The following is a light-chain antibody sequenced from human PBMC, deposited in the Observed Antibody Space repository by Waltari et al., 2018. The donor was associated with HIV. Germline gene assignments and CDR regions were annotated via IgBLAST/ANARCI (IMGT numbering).Light chain of an antibody. V-gene: IGKV3-11*01. CDR1: QNTSTY. Sequence: EILLTQSPATLSLSPGERATLSCRASQNTSTYLAWYQQKPGQAPRLLIYDTSNRATGVPARFSGSGSGTDFTLTISSLETEDFAVYYCQQRRNWPPLTFGGGTKVEIK. J-gene: IGKJ4*01. CDR2: DTS. CDR3: QQRRNWPPLT.